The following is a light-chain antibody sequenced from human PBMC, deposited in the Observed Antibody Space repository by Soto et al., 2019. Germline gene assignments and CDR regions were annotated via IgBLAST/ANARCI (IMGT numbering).Light chain of an antibody. J-gene: IGKJ4*01. CDR3: QQRSNWPST. CDR1: QSVNSY. V-gene: IGKV3-11*01. Sequence: EIVLTQSPATLSLSQGDRATLSCRASQSVNSYLAWYQQKPGQAPRLLIYDASNRATGITARFSGSGSGTDFTLTISSLEPEDFAVYYCQQRSNWPSTVGGGTKVVIK. CDR2: DAS.